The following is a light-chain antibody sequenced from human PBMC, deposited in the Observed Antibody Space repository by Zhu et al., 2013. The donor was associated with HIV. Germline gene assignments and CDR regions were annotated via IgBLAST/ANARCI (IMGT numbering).Light chain of an antibody. CDR3: QQYHSYPWT. CDR1: QSLLYSSNNKNN. CDR2: WAS. V-gene: IGKV4-1*01. J-gene: IGKJ1*01. Sequence: DIVMTQSPDSLAVSLGERATINCKSSQSLLYSSNNKNNLAWYQQKPGQPPRLLVYWASTRESGVPDRFSGSGSGTDFTLTISSLQAEDVAVYYCQQYHSYPWTFGQGTKVEIK.